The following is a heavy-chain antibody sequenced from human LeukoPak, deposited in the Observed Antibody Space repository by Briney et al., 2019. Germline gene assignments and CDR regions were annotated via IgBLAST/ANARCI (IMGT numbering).Heavy chain of an antibody. V-gene: IGHV3-11*04. CDR2: ISSIGSTT. D-gene: IGHD1-26*01. CDR3: ARSLSGSYYGIDY. J-gene: IGHJ4*02. Sequence: GGSLRLSCAASGFTFSDYYMSWIRPAPGKGLEWVSYISSIGSTTFYADSVKGRFTISRDNAKNSLYLQMSSLRAEDTAVYYCARSLSGSYYGIDYWGQGTLVTVSS. CDR1: GFTFSDYY.